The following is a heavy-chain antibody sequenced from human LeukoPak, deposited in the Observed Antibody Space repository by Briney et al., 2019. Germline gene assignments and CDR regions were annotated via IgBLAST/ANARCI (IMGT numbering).Heavy chain of an antibody. CDR3: ARALWGWGSDYLDY. J-gene: IGHJ4*02. CDR1: GYTFTDYY. Sequence: ASVKVSCKASGYTFTDYYVHWVRLVPGQGLEWMGRISPNSGATNYAEKFRGRVTMARDTSINTVYVEMSSLRSDDTAVYYCARALWGWGSDYLDYWGQGTLVTVSS. D-gene: IGHD4/OR15-4a*01. V-gene: IGHV1-2*06. CDR2: ISPNSGAT.